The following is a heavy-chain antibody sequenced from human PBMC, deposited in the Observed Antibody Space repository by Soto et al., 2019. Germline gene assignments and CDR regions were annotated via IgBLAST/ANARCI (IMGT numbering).Heavy chain of an antibody. D-gene: IGHD6-13*01. CDR3: AKDLVRIAEAGPSKGNYYYYGMDV. J-gene: IGHJ6*02. V-gene: IGHV3-30*18. CDR1: GFTFSSYG. Sequence: QVQLVESGGGVVQPGRSLRLSCAASGFTFSSYGMHWVRQAPGKGLEWVAVISYDGSNKYYADSVKGRFTISRDNSKNTLYLQMNSLRAEDTAVYYCAKDLVRIAEAGPSKGNYYYYGMDVWGQGTTVTVSS. CDR2: ISYDGSNK.